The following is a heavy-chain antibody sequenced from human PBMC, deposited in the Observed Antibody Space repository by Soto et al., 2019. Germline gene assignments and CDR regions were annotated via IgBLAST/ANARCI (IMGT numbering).Heavy chain of an antibody. J-gene: IGHJ6*02. Sequence: QVQLVQSGDEVKKPGASVKVSCKASGYIFVNYGIAWVRQAPGQGLEWMGWISPYTGNTHSATKVQGRLTMTTDTSTSTAYMDLGSLTSNDTAVYYCVMVDNYVTPTPQDVWGQGTTVTVS. CDR3: VMVDNYVTPTPQDV. CDR1: GYIFVNYG. V-gene: IGHV1-18*01. D-gene: IGHD3-16*01. CDR2: ISPYTGNT.